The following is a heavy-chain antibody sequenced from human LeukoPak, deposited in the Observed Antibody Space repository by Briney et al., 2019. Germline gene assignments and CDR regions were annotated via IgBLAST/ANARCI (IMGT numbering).Heavy chain of an antibody. J-gene: IGHJ6*02. CDR3: TRHRGGAAAGKGYYGMDV. D-gene: IGHD6-13*01. CDR2: IRSKANSYAT. Sequence: GGSLRLSCAASGFTFSGSAMHWVRQASGKGLEWVGRIRSKANSYATAYAASVKGRFTISRDDSKNTAYLQMNSLKTEGTAVYYCTRHRGGAAAGKGYYGMDVWGQGTTVTVSS. CDR1: GFTFSGSA. V-gene: IGHV3-73*01.